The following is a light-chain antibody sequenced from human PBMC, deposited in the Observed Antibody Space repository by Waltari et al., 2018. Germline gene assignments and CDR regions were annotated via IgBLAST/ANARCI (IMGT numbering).Light chain of an antibody. V-gene: IGKV1-5*03. CDR1: QSISRR. J-gene: IGKJ1*01. Sequence: DIQMTQSPSTLSASVGDRVTITCRASQSISRRLAWYQQKPGRAPELLIYEASTLESGVPSRCSGSGSGTEFALTISSLQPDDFATYYCQQYNSYRSFGQGTKVEIK. CDR3: QQYNSYRS. CDR2: EAS.